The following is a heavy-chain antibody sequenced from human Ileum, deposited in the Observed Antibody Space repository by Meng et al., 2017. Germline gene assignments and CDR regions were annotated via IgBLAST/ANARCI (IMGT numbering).Heavy chain of an antibody. CDR3: AREWSGSYRHFDY. V-gene: IGHV4-4*02. Sequence: QVPLQEAGPGLLKPSGTLSLTCAVSGGSISTSDWWSWVRQPPGKGLEWIGEIHHSGSTNYNPSLKSRVTISVDKSKNQFSLKLNSVTAADTAVYYCAREWSGSYRHFDYWGQGTLVTASS. CDR1: GGSISTSDW. J-gene: IGHJ4*02. D-gene: IGHD1-26*01. CDR2: IHHSGST.